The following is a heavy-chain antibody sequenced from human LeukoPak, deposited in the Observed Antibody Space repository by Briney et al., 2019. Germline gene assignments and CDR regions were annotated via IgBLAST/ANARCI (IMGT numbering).Heavy chain of an antibody. D-gene: IGHD2-15*01. CDR2: ISSTGDT. V-gene: IGHV4-61*02. CDR1: RDSISRDINY. CDR3: ASRSCGGGSCYSPFGWDYYGLDV. J-gene: IGHJ6*02. Sequence: SETLSLTCTVSRDSISRDINYWTWIRQPAGKGLEWIGRISSTGDTNYNPSLKSRLTISLDTSKNLFSLGLSSVTAADTAVYYCASRSCGGGSCYSPFGWDYYGLDVWGPGTPVIVSS.